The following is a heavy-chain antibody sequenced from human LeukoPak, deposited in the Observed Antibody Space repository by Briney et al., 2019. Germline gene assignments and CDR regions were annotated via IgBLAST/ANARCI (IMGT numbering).Heavy chain of an antibody. V-gene: IGHV4-30-4*01. Sequence: SWIRQPPGKGLEWIGHMSYGGSTYYNPSLKSRVTISVDTSKNQFSMKLRSVTAADTAVYYCARHIDYWGQGTLVTVSS. CDR3: ARHIDY. J-gene: IGHJ4*02. CDR2: MSYGGST.